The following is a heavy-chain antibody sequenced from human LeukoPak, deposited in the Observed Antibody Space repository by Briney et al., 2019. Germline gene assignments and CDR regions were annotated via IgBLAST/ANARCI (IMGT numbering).Heavy chain of an antibody. Sequence: KTSETLSLTCTVSGGSISSYYWSWIRQPPGKGLEWIGYIYYSGSTNYNPSLKSRVTMSVDTSMNQFSLKLSSVTAADTAVYYCARDRGIDGVTGGYFWDYYGMDLWGQGTTVTVSS. V-gene: IGHV4-59*12. D-gene: IGHD1-26*01. CDR1: GGSISSYY. CDR3: ARDRGIDGVTGGYFWDYYGMDL. CDR2: IYYSGST. J-gene: IGHJ6*02.